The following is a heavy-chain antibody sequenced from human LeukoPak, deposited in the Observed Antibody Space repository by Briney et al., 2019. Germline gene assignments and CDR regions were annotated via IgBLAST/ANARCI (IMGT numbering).Heavy chain of an antibody. CDR2: IYWDDDK. CDR3: AHLRYSASYFDY. J-gene: IGHJ4*02. D-gene: IGHD6-13*01. CDR1: GFSLSTSGVG. Sequence: SGPTLMKPTQTLTLTCTFSGFSLSTSGVGVGWIRQPPGKALEWLALIYWDDDKRYSPSLQSRLTITKDTSKNQVVLTMTNMDPVDTATYYCAHLRYSASYFDYWGQGTLVTVSS. V-gene: IGHV2-5*02.